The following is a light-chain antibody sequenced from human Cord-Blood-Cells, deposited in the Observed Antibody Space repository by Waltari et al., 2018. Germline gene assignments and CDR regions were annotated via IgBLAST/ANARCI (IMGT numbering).Light chain of an antibody. Sequence: ETVLTQSPGTLSLSPGARATLSCRASQSVSSSYLAWYQQKPGQAPRLLIYGASSRATGLPDRFSGSGSGTDFTLTISRLEPEDFAVYYCQQYGSPWTFGQGTKVEIK. J-gene: IGKJ1*01. CDR1: QSVSSSY. CDR2: GAS. CDR3: QQYGSPWT. V-gene: IGKV3-20*01.